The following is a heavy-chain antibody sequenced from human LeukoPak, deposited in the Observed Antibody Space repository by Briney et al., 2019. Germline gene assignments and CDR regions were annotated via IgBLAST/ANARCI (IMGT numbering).Heavy chain of an antibody. J-gene: IGHJ6*03. CDR3: ARQIAAAGYYYNYFYMDV. CDR2: MNPNGGNT. V-gene: IGHV1-8*01. Sequence: ASVKVSCKASGYTFTSYDINWVRQATGQGLEWMGWMNPNGGNTGYAQKFQGRVTMTRNTSISTAYMELSSLRSEDTAVYYCARQIAAAGYYYNYFYMDVWGKGTTVTVSS. D-gene: IGHD6-13*01. CDR1: GYTFTSYD.